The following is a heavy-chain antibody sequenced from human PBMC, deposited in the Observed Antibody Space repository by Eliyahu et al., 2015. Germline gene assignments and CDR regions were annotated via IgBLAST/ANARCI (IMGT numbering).Heavy chain of an antibody. CDR3: ARGPGDY. CDR1: GFTFSSYE. CDR2: ISNGGSSI. J-gene: IGHJ4*02. V-gene: IGHV3-48*03. D-gene: IGHD7-27*01. Sequence: EVQLLESGGGLVQPGGSLRLSCAAXGFTFSSYEMDWVRQAPGKGLEWVSCISNGGSSIYYADSVKGRFTIPRDNAKNSVYLQMNSLRAEDTAVYYCARGPGDYWGQGTLVTVSS.